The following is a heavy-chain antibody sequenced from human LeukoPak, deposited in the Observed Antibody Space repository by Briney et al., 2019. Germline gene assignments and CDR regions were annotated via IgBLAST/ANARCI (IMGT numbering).Heavy chain of an antibody. CDR3: ARDRTKWLSVEAFDI. J-gene: IGHJ3*02. V-gene: IGHV1-18*01. CDR2: ISAYNGNT. Sequence: ASVKVSCKASGYTFTSYGISWVRQAPGQGLEWMGWISAYNGNTNHAQKLQGRVTMTTDTSTSTAYMELRSLRSDDTAVYYCARDRTKWLSVEAFDIWGQGTMVTVSS. CDR1: GYTFTSYG. D-gene: IGHD3-22*01.